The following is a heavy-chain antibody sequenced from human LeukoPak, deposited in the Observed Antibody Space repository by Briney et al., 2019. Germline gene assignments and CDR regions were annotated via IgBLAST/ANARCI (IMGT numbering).Heavy chain of an antibody. CDR1: GYTFTSYG. D-gene: IGHD4-17*01. CDR3: VRDPATVTIGSCFDS. J-gene: IGHJ4*02. V-gene: IGHV1-18*01. CDR2: ISGYNGKT. Sequence: ASVKVSCKASGYTFTSYGISWVRQAPGQGLEWMACISGYNGKTNYAQKFQGRVTLTTDTPTNTAYMELTRLRPDDTAVYYCVRDPATVTIGSCFDSWGQGTLVTVSS.